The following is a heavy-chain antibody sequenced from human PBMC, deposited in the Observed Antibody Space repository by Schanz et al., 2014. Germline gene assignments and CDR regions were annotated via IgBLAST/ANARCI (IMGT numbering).Heavy chain of an antibody. V-gene: IGHV3-30*04. CDR1: GFKFSIYA. Sequence: QVQLVDSGGGVVQPGRSLRLSCAASGFKFSIYAMHWVRQAPGKGLEWVAVISYDGRSKDYADSVQGRFTISRDNAKNSLYLQMNSLRAEDTAVYYCARDGYNAYDLKRGDYWGQGTQVAVSS. CDR2: ISYDGRSK. J-gene: IGHJ4*02. D-gene: IGHD5-12*01. CDR3: ARDGYNAYDLKRGDY.